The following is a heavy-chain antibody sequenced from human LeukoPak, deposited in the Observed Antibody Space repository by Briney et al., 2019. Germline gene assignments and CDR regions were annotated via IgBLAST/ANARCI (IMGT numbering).Heavy chain of an antibody. CDR2: ISSSSSYI. V-gene: IGHV3-21*01. D-gene: IGHD5-18*01. CDR1: VFTFSSYS. CDR3: ARGGKQLWVFDY. J-gene: IGHJ4*02. Sequence: GGSLRLSCAASVFTFSSYSMIWVRDAPGKGLEGVPPISSSSSYIYYADSVKGRFTISRDNAKNSLYLQMNSLRAEDTAVYYCARGGKQLWVFDYWGQGTLVTVSS.